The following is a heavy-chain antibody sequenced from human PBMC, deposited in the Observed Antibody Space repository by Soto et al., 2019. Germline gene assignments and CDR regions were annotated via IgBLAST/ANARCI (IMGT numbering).Heavy chain of an antibody. CDR3: ARDLAAVPRAFDY. V-gene: IGHV4-59*01. J-gene: IGHJ4*02. D-gene: IGHD6-13*01. CDR2: VYYTGTT. CDR1: GGSISSYF. Sequence: QVQLQESCPGLLKPSETLSLTCTVSGGSISSYFYIWVRQPPGKGLEWIGSVYYTGTTDYNPSLKSRVTISVDTSKTQFSLNLRSVTAADTAVYYCARDLAAVPRAFDYWGRGTLVTVSS.